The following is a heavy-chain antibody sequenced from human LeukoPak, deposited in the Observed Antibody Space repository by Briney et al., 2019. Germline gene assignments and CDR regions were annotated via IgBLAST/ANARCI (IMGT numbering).Heavy chain of an antibody. V-gene: IGHV1-2*02. CDR3: ASPDYYGSGSYRFDP. CDR2: INPNGGGT. Sequence: GASVKVSCKASGYTFTGYYMHWVRQAPGQGLEWMGWINPNGGGTNYAQKFQGRVTMTTDTSISTVYMQLSGLTSDDTAVYYCASPDYYGSGSYRFDPWGQGTLVTVSS. D-gene: IGHD3-10*01. CDR1: GYTFTGYY. J-gene: IGHJ5*02.